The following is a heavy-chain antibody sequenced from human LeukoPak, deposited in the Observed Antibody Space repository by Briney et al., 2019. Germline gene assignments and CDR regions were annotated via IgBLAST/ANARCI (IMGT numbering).Heavy chain of an antibody. J-gene: IGHJ3*02. CDR2: IRGSGGST. Sequence: PGGSLRLSCAASGFTFSSYAMSWVRQTPGKGLEWVSAIRGSGGSTYYADSVKGRFTISRDNSKNTLYLQMNSLRAEDTAVYYCAKDHGCELLNAFDIWGQGTMVTVSS. CDR3: AKDHGCELLNAFDI. D-gene: IGHD1-26*01. CDR1: GFTFSSYA. V-gene: IGHV3-23*01.